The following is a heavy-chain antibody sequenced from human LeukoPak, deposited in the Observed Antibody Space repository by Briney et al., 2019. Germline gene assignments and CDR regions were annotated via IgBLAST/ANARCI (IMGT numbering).Heavy chain of an antibody. CDR2: IYSGGST. V-gene: IGHV3-53*01. CDR1: GFPFNSNY. D-gene: IGHD1-26*01. Sequence: PGGSLGLSWAASGFPFNSNYMSGVRQAPGKGLEGGSVIYSGGSTYYADSVKGRFTISRDNSKNTLYLQMNSLRAEDTAVYYCARRLGGPDRYYYYGMDVWGQGTTVTVSS. J-gene: IGHJ6*02. CDR3: ARRLGGPDRYYYYGMDV.